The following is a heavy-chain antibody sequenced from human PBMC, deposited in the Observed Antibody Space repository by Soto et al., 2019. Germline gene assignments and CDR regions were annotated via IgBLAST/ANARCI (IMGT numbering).Heavy chain of an antibody. J-gene: IGHJ6*02. D-gene: IGHD2-15*01. CDR3: ARDPSDIVPYGMDV. V-gene: IGHV3-21*01. CDR1: GFTFSSYS. Sequence: LRLSCAASGFTFSSYSMNWVRQAPGKGLEWVSSISSSSSYIYYADSVKGRFTISRDNAKNSLYLQMNSLRAEDTAVYYCARDPSDIVPYGMDVWGQGTTVTVSS. CDR2: ISSSSSYI.